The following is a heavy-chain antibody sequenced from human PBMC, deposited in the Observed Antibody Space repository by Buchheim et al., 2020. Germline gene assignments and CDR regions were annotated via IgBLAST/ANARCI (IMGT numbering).Heavy chain of an antibody. CDR2: IWYDGSNK. Sequence: QVQLVESGGGVVQPGRSLRLSCAASGFTFSSYGMHWVRQAPGKGLEWVAVIWYDGSNKYYADSVKGRFNISRDNSKNTLYLQMNSLRAEDTAVYYCAKSPGTYYYYYYYMDVWGKGTT. V-gene: IGHV3-33*06. J-gene: IGHJ6*03. CDR1: GFTFSSYG. CDR3: AKSPGTYYYYYYYMDV.